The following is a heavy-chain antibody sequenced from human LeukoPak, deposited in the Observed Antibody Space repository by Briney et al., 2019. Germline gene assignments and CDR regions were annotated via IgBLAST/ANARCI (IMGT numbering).Heavy chain of an antibody. CDR2: IYYSGTT. CDR3: ARRNPVAGYFDY. CDR1: GGSISSGGYS. V-gene: IGHV4-31*03. Sequence: PSETLSLTCTVSGGSISSGGYSWGWIRQHPVKGLEWIGYIYYSGTTYYNPSLKSRVSISSDTSKNQFSLKLNSMTAADTAVYHCARRNPVAGYFDYWGQGTLVTVSS. J-gene: IGHJ4*02. D-gene: IGHD6-19*01.